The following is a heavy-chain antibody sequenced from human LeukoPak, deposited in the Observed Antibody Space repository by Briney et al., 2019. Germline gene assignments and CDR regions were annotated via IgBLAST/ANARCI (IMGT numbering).Heavy chain of an antibody. CDR1: GFTFSSYA. V-gene: IGHV3-30-3*01. CDR3: ARDLTEGYYFDY. J-gene: IGHJ4*02. CDR2: ISYDGSNK. Sequence: GGSLRLSCAASGFTFSSYAMHWVRQAPGKGLEWVAVISYDGSNKYYADSVKSRFTISRDNSKNTLYLQMNSLRAEDTAVYYCARDLTEGYYFDYWGQGTLVTVSS.